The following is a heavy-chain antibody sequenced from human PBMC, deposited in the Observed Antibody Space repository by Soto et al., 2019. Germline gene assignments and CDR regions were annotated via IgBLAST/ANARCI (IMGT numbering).Heavy chain of an antibody. CDR3: ARSAAGTSAYLDS. J-gene: IGHJ4*02. CDR2: ISFDGGNK. CDR1: GFSFSFASHA. V-gene: IGHV3-30-3*01. D-gene: IGHD6-25*01. Sequence: QVQLVESGGGVVQPGRSLRLSCVASGFSFSFASHALNWVRQAPGKGLEWVAVISFDGGNKFYADSVKGRITISRDNSQSTLYLEMSRFIADDTALYYCARSAAGTSAYLDSWGQGTLVSVSS.